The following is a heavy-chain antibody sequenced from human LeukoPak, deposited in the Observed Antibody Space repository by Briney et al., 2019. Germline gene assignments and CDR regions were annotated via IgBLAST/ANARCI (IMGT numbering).Heavy chain of an antibody. Sequence: ASVKDSCKASGYTLSSYDINWVRQATGQRLEWMGWMNPNSGNTDYAQKLQGRATLTRDTPLSTAYMGLTNLTSKDAPVYYCAIELPDYGYHPVEYWGQGTLVTVS. CDR2: MNPNSGNT. D-gene: IGHD5-24*01. CDR1: GYTLSSYD. CDR3: AIELPDYGYHPVEY. V-gene: IGHV1-8*01. J-gene: IGHJ4*02.